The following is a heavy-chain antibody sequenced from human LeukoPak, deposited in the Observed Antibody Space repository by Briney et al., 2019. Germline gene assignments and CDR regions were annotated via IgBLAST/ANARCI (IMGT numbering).Heavy chain of an antibody. Sequence: GRSLRLSCAASGFTFADYAMHWVRQAPGKGLEWVSGISWNSGSIGYADSVKGRFTISRDNAKNSLYLQMNSLRAEDTALYYCAKVAIVGVPAAIYFDYWGQGTLVTVSS. D-gene: IGHD2-2*03. J-gene: IGHJ4*02. CDR1: GFTFADYA. V-gene: IGHV3-9*01. CDR3: AKVAIVGVPAAIYFDY. CDR2: ISWNSGSI.